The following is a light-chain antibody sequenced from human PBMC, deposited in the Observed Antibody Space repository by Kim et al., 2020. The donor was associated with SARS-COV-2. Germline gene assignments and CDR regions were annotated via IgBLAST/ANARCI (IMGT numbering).Light chain of an antibody. CDR1: RSDVGGYNY. CDR2: DVS. J-gene: IGLJ2*01. Sequence: GQSITISCTGTRSDVGGYNYVSWYQQQPGKAPKLMIYDVSNRPSGVSNRFSGSKSGNTASLTISGLQAEDEADYYCSSYTSSTTLVFGGGTQLTVL. V-gene: IGLV2-14*03. CDR3: SSYTSSTTLV.